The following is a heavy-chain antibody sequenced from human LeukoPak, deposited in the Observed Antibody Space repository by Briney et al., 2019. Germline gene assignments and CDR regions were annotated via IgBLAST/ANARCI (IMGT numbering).Heavy chain of an antibody. J-gene: IGHJ4*01. CDR2: VYHNGHT. V-gene: IGHV4-39*02. CDR3: ASVLQSGTYPSGSDYYFDS. D-gene: IGHD1-26*01. CDR1: GDPINNVNYY. Sequence: PSETLSLTCYVSGDPINNVNYYWGWVRQSPGAGLEWLGSVYHNGHTIYTPSLKSRLTLSVDTSKNHFSLNLTSATAADTAVYFCASVLQSGTYPSGSDYYFDSWGRGTLVTVTS.